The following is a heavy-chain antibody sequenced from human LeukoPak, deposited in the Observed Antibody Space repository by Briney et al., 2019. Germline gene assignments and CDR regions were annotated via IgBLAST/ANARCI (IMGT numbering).Heavy chain of an antibody. J-gene: IGHJ3*02. Sequence: SETLSLTCTVSGGSISSYYWSWIRQPPGKGLEWIGYIYYSGSTNYNPSLKSRVTISVDTSKNQFSLKLSSVTAADTAVYYCARGSSITMPSRAFDIWGQGTMVTVSS. V-gene: IGHV4-59*01. CDR2: IYYSGST. CDR1: GGSISSYY. CDR3: ARGSSITMPSRAFDI. D-gene: IGHD3-10*01.